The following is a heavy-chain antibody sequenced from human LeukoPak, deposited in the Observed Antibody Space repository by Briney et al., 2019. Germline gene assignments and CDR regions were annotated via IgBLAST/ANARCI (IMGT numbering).Heavy chain of an antibody. CDR2: IDPSDSYT. V-gene: IGHV5-10-1*01. CDR3: ATDPWRYGSSY. CDR1: GCGFTSYW. J-gene: IGHJ4*02. D-gene: IGHD3-10*01. Sequence: GAALQISYKGAGCGFTSYWIRWGRRMPGKGGEWRGRIDPSDSYTNYSPSFQGHVTISADKSISTAYLQWSSLKASDTAMYYCATDPWRYGSSYWGQGTLVTVSS.